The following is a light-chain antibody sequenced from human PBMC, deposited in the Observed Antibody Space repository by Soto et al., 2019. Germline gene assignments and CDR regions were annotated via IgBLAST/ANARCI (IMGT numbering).Light chain of an antibody. CDR2: ATS. Sequence: IVLTHSPGTLSLSPWERATLSCRASQSVSSNHLAWCQQKPGQAPRLLIYATSTRATSVAARFSGSVSGTDFTLTISSLQSEDFAVYYCQQYKSWPYSFGQGTKVDIK. V-gene: IGKV3-15*01. CDR1: QSVSSN. J-gene: IGKJ2*03. CDR3: QQYKSWPYS.